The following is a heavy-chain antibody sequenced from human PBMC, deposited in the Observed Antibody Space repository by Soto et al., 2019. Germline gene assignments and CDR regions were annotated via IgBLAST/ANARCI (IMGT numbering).Heavy chain of an antibody. D-gene: IGHD6-19*01. J-gene: IGHJ3*02. Sequence: QLQLQESGPGLVKPSETLSLTCTVSGGSISSSSYYWGWIRQPPGKGLEWIGSIYYSGSTYYNPSLKSRVTISVDTSKNQFSLKLSSVTAADTAVYYCARQLQWLGGRDAFDIWGQGTMVTVSS. V-gene: IGHV4-39*01. CDR2: IYYSGST. CDR3: ARQLQWLGGRDAFDI. CDR1: GGSISSSSYY.